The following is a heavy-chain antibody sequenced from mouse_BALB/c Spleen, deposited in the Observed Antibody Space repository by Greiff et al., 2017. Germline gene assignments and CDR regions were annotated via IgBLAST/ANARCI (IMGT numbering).Heavy chain of an antibody. CDR3: ARLRDGYLMDY. Sequence: VQLKQSGPELVKPGASVKMSCKASGYTFTSYVMHWVKQKPGQGLEWIGYINPYNDGTKYNEKFKGKATLTSDKSSSTAYMELSSLTSEDSAVYYCARLRDGYLMDYWGQGTSGTVSS. V-gene: IGHV1-14*01. J-gene: IGHJ4*01. CDR2: INPYNDGT. CDR1: GYTFTSYV. D-gene: IGHD2-3*01.